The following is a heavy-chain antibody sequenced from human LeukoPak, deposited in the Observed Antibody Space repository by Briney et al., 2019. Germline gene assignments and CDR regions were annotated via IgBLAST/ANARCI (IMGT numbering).Heavy chain of an antibody. CDR3: ARSDVDTAMVTTFDY. J-gene: IGHJ4*02. Sequence: GASVKASCKASGYTFTSYDINWVRQATGQGLEWMGWMNPNSGNTGYAQKFQGRVTMTRNTSISTAYMELSSLRSEDTAVYYCARSDVDTAMVTTFDYWGQGTLVTVSS. V-gene: IGHV1-8*01. D-gene: IGHD5-18*01. CDR2: MNPNSGNT. CDR1: GYTFTSYD.